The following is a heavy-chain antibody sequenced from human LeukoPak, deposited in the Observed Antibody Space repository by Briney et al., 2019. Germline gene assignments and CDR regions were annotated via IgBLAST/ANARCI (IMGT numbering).Heavy chain of an antibody. CDR1: GFTFSTYS. V-gene: IGHV3-21*01. Sequence: GGSLRLSCAASGFTFSTYSMNWVRQAPGKGLEWVSSISSSSSFIYYADSVKGRFTISRDNAKNSLYLQMNSLRAEDTAVYYCARVLEVLPAASFDYWGQGTLVTVSS. CDR2: ISSSSSFI. J-gene: IGHJ4*02. CDR3: ARVLEVLPAASFDY. D-gene: IGHD2-2*01.